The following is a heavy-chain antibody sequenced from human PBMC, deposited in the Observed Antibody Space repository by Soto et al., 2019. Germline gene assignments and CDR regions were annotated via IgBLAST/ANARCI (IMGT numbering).Heavy chain of an antibody. CDR3: ARAPKAMAPGYFDY. D-gene: IGHD5-18*01. Sequence: SQTLSLTCTVSGGSISSYYWSWIRQPPGKGLEWIGYIYYSGSTNYNPSLKSRVTISVDTSKNQFSLKLSSVTAADTAVYYCARAPKAMAPGYFDYWGQGTLVTVSS. V-gene: IGHV4-59*01. J-gene: IGHJ4*02. CDR1: GGSISSYY. CDR2: IYYSGST.